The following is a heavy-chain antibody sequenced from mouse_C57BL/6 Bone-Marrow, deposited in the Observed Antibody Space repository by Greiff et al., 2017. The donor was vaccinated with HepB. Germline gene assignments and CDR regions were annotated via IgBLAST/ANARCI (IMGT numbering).Heavy chain of an antibody. CDR2: IYPGNSDT. CDR3: TRFHYYGSSHYYFDY. V-gene: IGHV1-5*01. Sequence: EVHLVESGTVLARPGASVKMSCKTSGYTFTSYWMHWVKQRPGQGLEWIGAIYPGNSDTSYNQKFKGKAKLTAVTSASTAYMELSSLTNEDSAVYYCTRFHYYGSSHYYFDYWGQGTTLTVSS. CDR1: GYTFTSYW. D-gene: IGHD1-1*01. J-gene: IGHJ2*01.